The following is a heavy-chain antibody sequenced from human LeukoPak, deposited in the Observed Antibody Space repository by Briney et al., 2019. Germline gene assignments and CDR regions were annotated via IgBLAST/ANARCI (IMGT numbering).Heavy chain of an antibody. J-gene: IGHJ4*02. CDR1: GFTFSSYG. CDR2: IRYDGSNK. V-gene: IGHV3-30*02. Sequence: AGGSLRLSCGASGFTFSSYGMHWVRQAPGKGLEWVAFIRYDGSNKYYADSVKGRFTISRDNSKNTLYLQMNSLRTEDTAVYYCAKTMSPYYYDSSGFWGQGTLVTVSS. D-gene: IGHD3-22*01. CDR3: AKTMSPYYYDSSGF.